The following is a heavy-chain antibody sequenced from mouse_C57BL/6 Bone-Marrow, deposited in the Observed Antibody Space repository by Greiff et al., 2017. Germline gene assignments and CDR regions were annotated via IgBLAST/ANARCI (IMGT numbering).Heavy chain of an antibody. CDR1: GYSFTGYY. CDR3: ARWGIYYGNYEYFDY. V-gene: IGHV1-42*01. Sequence: EVQLQQSGPELVKPGASVKISCKASGYSFTGYYMNWVKQSPEKSLEWIGEINPSTGGTTYNQKFKAKATLTVDKSSSTAYMQLKSLTSEDSAVYYCARWGIYYGNYEYFDYWGQGTTLTVSS. D-gene: IGHD2-1*01. CDR2: INPSTGGT. J-gene: IGHJ2*01.